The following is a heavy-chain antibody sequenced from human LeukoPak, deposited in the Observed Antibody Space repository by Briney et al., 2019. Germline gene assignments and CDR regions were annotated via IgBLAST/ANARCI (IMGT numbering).Heavy chain of an antibody. D-gene: IGHD6-13*01. V-gene: IGHV3-23*01. CDR3: AKDRAQQLVLDF. Sequence: GGSLSLSCAASGFTFSSYAMSWVRQVPGKGLEWVSAIIGSGSSTYYADSVKGRFTISRDNSKNTLFLQMNSLRAEDTAVYYCAKDRAQQLVLDFWGQGTLVTVSS. J-gene: IGHJ4*02. CDR2: IIGSGSST. CDR1: GFTFSSYA.